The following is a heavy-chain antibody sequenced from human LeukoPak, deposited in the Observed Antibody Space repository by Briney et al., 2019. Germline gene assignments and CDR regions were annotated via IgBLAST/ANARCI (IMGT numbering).Heavy chain of an antibody. CDR2: IKSKTDGGTT. V-gene: IGHV3-15*01. Sequence: GGSLRLSCAASGFTFSNDWMSWVRQAPGKGLEWVGCIKSKTDGGTTDYAAPVKGRFTISRDDSKNTLYLQMNSLKTEDTAVYYCTALQGTMVRGVIITHFDYWGQGTLVTVSS. J-gene: IGHJ4*02. CDR3: TALQGTMVRGVIITHFDY. D-gene: IGHD3-10*01. CDR1: GFTFSNDW.